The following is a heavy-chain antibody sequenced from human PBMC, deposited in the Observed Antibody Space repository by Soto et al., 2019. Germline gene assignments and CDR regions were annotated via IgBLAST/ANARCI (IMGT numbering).Heavy chain of an antibody. CDR2: ISFDGTNK. J-gene: IGHJ4*02. V-gene: IGHV3-30*18. CDR3: AKASTMTTAPTYFDY. Sequence: SLRLSCAASGFTFSNYGMNWVRQAPGKGLEWVAVISFDGTNKYYADSVKGRFTISRDIAKNTLYPQMNSLGAEDSAVYYCAKASTMTTAPTYFDYWGQGTLVTVSS. D-gene: IGHD4-17*01. CDR1: GFTFSNYG.